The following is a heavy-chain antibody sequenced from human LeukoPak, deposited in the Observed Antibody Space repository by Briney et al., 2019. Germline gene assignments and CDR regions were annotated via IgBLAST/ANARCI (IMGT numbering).Heavy chain of an antibody. CDR2: IYSGRST. J-gene: IGHJ4*02. CDR1: GFPVSSNY. Sequence: GGSLRLSCAASGFPVSSNYMSWLRQAPPQGLEWVSVIYSGRSTYYADSVQRRFTISRDNSKSTLYLQMNSLRAEDTAVYYCARESGDGYNPFDYWGQGTLVTVSS. D-gene: IGHD5-24*01. CDR3: ARESGDGYNPFDY. V-gene: IGHV3-66*02.